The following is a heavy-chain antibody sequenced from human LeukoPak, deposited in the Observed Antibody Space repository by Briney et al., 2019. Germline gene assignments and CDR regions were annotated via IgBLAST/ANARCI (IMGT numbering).Heavy chain of an antibody. J-gene: IGHJ3*02. V-gene: IGHV1-2*02. CDR2: INPNSGGT. Sequence: ASVKVSCKASGYTFTGYYMHWVRQAPGQGLEWMGWINPNSGGTNYAQKFQGRVTMTRDTSISTAYMELSRLRSDDTAVYYCAREGTMVRGSRQAFDIWGQGTMVTVSS. D-gene: IGHD3-10*01. CDR1: GYTFTGYY. CDR3: AREGTMVRGSRQAFDI.